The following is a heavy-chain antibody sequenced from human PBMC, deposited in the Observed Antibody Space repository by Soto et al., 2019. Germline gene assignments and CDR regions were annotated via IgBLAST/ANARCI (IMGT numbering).Heavy chain of an antibody. V-gene: IGHV3-7*04. CDR1: GFSFRRDW. Sequence: EEQLVESGGGLVQPGGSLRLTCAVSGFSFRRDWMNWVRQAPGKGLEWVAHANQDGSQKYYVDSVKGRFTIFRDNAKNSLVLQMNSQRAEDTAVYYCSGGVGDAVWGQGTLVTVSS. CDR3: SGGVGDAV. D-gene: IGHD1-26*01. J-gene: IGHJ4*02. CDR2: ANQDGSQK.